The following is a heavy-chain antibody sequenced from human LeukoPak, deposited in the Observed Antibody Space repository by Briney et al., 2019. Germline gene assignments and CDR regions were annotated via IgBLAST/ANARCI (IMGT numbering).Heavy chain of an antibody. V-gene: IGHV3-49*03. CDR1: GFTFGDYA. J-gene: IGHJ5*02. Sequence: GGSLRLSSTASGFTFGDYAMSWFRQAPGKGLEWVGFIRSKAYGGTTEYAASVKGRFTISRDDSKSIAYLQMNSLKPEDTAVYYCTRVLIVATGLDGFDPWGQGTLVTVSS. CDR2: IRSKAYGGTT. CDR3: TRVLIVATGLDGFDP. D-gene: IGHD5-12*01.